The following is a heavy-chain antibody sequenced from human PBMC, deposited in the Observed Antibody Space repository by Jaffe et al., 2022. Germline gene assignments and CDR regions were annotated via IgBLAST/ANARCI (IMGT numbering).Heavy chain of an antibody. D-gene: IGHD2-2*01. Sequence: QLQLQESGPGLVKPSETLSLTCTVSGGSISSSSYYWGWIRQPPGKGLEWIGSIYYSGSTYYNPSLKSRVTISVDTSKNQFSLKLSSVTAADTAVYYCARHLGYCSSTSCYEGYFDYWGQGTLVTVSS. CDR2: IYYSGST. CDR1: GGSISSSSYY. CDR3: ARHLGYCSSTSCYEGYFDY. V-gene: IGHV4-39*01. J-gene: IGHJ4*02.